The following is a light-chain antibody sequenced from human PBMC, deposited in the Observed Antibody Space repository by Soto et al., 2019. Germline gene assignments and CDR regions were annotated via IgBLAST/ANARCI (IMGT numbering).Light chain of an antibody. CDR1: QSIISY. V-gene: IGKV1-39*01. J-gene: IGKJ1*01. Sequence: IQMTQSPSSLSASVGDRVTITCRASQSIISYLNWYQQKPGKAPKLLIYAASSLQSGVPSRFSGSGSGTDFTLTISSLQPEDFATYYCQQSYSTPQTFGQGTKVDI. CDR3: QQSYSTPQT. CDR2: AAS.